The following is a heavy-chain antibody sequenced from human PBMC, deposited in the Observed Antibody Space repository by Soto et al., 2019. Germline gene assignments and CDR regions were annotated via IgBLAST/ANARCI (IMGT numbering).Heavy chain of an antibody. Sequence: ASVKVSCKASGYTFTSCGISWVRQAPGQGLEWMGWISAYNGNTNYAQKLQGRVTMTTDTSTSTAYMELRSLRSDDTAVYYCARADDSSGYYYYYGMDVWGQGTTVTVS. V-gene: IGHV1-18*01. CDR3: ARADDSSGYYYYYGMDV. D-gene: IGHD3-22*01. CDR2: ISAYNGNT. J-gene: IGHJ6*02. CDR1: GYTFTSCG.